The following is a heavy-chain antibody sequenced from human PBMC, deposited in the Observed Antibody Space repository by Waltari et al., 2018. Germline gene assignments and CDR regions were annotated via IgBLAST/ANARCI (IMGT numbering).Heavy chain of an antibody. CDR1: GYTFTDYY. V-gene: IGHV1-69-2*01. CDR3: ATEGYYYDSSGYGDYFDY. D-gene: IGHD3-22*01. J-gene: IGHJ4*02. CDR2: VDPEDGET. Sequence: EVQLVQSGAEVKKPGATVKISCKASGYTFTDYYMHWVQQAPGKGLEWMGRVDPEDGETIYAEKFQGRVTITADTSTDTAYMELSSLRSEDTAVYYCATEGYYYDSSGYGDYFDYWGQGTLVTVSS.